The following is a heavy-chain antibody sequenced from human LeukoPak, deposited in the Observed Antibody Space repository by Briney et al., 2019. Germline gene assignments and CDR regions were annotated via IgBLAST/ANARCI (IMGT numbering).Heavy chain of an antibody. CDR3: ARDQRQDYFDY. CDR2: IWYDGSNK. V-gene: IGHV3-33*01. Sequence: GSLRLSCAASGFTFSSYGMHWVRQAPGKGLGWVAVIWYDGSNKYYADSVKGRFTISRDNSKNTLYLQMNSLRAEDTAVYYCARDQRQDYFDYWGQGTLVTVSS. J-gene: IGHJ4*02. CDR1: GFTFSSYG.